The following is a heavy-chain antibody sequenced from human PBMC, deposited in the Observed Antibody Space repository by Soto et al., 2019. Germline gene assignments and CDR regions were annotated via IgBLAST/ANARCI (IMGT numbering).Heavy chain of an antibody. J-gene: IGHJ3*02. CDR3: ARDVEWLARGEAFDI. CDR1: GYTFTSYG. Sequence: GASVKVSCRASGYTFTSYGISWVRQAPGQGLEWMGWISAYNGNTNYAQKLQGRVTMTTDTSTSTAYMELRSLRSDDTAVYYCARDVEWLARGEAFDIWGQGTMVTVSS. V-gene: IGHV1-18*01. CDR2: ISAYNGNT. D-gene: IGHD6-19*01.